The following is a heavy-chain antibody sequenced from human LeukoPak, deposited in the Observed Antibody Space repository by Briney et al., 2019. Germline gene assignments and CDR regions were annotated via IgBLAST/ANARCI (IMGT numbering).Heavy chain of an antibody. D-gene: IGHD2-2*01. CDR3: ARVQGYCSTTSCYPHY. CDR1: GYTLTNYA. V-gene: IGHV7-4-1*02. CDR2: INTNTGNP. J-gene: IGHJ4*02. Sequence: ASVTVSCTASGYTLTNYALNWVRQAPGQGLEWMGWINTNTGNPTYAQGFTGRFVFSLDTSVNTAYLQISSLKAEDTAIYYCARVQGYCSTTSCYPHYWGQGTLVTVSS.